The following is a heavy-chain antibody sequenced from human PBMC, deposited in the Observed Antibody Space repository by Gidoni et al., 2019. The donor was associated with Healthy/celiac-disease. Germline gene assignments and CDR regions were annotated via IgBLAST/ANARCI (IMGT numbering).Heavy chain of an antibody. V-gene: IGHV3-21*01. J-gene: IGHJ3*02. CDR2: ISSSSSYI. D-gene: IGHD4-17*01. CDR3: ARVGTTVTTRAAFDI. Sequence: EVQLVESGGGLVKPGGSLRLSCAASGFTFSSYSMNWVRQAPGKGLGWVSSISSSSSYIYYADSVKGRFTISRDNAKNSLYLQMNSLRAEDTAVYYCARVGTTVTTRAAFDIWGQGTMVTVSS. CDR1: GFTFSSYS.